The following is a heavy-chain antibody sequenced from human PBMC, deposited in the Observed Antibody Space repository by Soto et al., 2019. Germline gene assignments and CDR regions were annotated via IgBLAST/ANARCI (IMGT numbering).Heavy chain of an antibody. Sequence: QVHLVQTGAEVKKPGASVKVSCKGSGYAFTTYCITWVRQAPGQRIEWMGWISAHNGNTNYARKLQGRVTVTRDTSTRTAYMELRSLRSDATAVYYCARARYGDYWGQGALVTVSS. D-gene: IGHD1-1*01. CDR3: ARARYGDY. CDR1: GYAFTTYC. V-gene: IGHV1-18*01. J-gene: IGHJ4*02. CDR2: ISAHNGNT.